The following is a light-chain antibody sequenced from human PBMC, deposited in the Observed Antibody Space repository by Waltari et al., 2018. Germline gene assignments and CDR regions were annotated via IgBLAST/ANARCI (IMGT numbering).Light chain of an antibody. J-gene: IGLJ3*02. CDR1: ALSTTQ. Sequence: SHELPQPPSLSLSLRQLARISCSGEALSTTQVYWQQHKPGESPVLSLYNDIERPSGPPERFSGSSSGTLVTLTISGVQAEDEADYYCLSPDSGGTYWVFGGGTKLTVL. V-gene: IGLV3-16*01. CDR3: LSPDSGGTYWV. CDR2: NDI.